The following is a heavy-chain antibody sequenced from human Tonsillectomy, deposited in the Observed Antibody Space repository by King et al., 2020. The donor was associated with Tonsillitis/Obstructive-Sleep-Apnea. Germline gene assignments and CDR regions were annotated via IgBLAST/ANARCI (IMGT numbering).Heavy chain of an antibody. J-gene: IGHJ4*02. Sequence: VQLQQWGAGLLKPSETLSLTCAVYGGSFSGYYWSWIRQPPGKGLEWIVEINHSGSTNYNPSLKSRVTISVDTSKNQFSLKLSSVTAADTAVYYCARGRSSSYDYWGQGTLVTVSS. CDR2: INHSGST. CDR1: GGSFSGYY. CDR3: ARGRSSSYDY. V-gene: IGHV4-34*01. D-gene: IGHD6-6*01.